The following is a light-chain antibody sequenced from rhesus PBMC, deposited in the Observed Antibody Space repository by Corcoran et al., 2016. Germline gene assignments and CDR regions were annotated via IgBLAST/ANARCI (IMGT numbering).Light chain of an antibody. CDR3: QQSSNLFT. J-gene: IGKJ3*01. V-gene: IGKV3-24*04. CDR2: GAS. CDR1: QSVGSY. Sequence: ETVVTQSPATLSLSPGERATLSCRASQSVGSYLAWYQQKPGQAPRLLIYGASSRATGIPDRFSGSGSGTDFTLTISRLEPEDVGVYYCQQSSNLFTFGPGTKLDIK.